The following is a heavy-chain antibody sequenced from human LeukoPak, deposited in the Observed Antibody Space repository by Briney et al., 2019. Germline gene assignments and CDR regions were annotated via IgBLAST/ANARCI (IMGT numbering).Heavy chain of an antibody. Sequence: ASVKVSCKASGYTFTSYYMHWVRQAPGQGLEWMGIINPSGGSTSYVQKFQGRVTMTRDTSTSTVYMELSSLRSEDTAVYYCARAHSGWYSGPDGAFDIWGQGTMVTVSS. V-gene: IGHV1-46*01. J-gene: IGHJ3*02. CDR3: ARAHSGWYSGPDGAFDI. CDR1: GYTFTSYY. CDR2: INPSGGST. D-gene: IGHD6-19*01.